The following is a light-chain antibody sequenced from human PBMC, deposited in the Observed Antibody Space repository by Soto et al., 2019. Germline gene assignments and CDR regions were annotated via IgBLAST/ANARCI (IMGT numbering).Light chain of an antibody. Sequence: QSVLTQPPSASGTPGQRVTISCSGSSSNIRSYTVNWYKQLPGTAPKLLIYSNDRRPSRVPDRFSGSKSGTSASLAISGLQSEDEADYYCAAWDDSLNGYVCGTGTKVTV. CDR2: SND. J-gene: IGLJ1*01. V-gene: IGLV1-44*01. CDR3: AAWDDSLNGYV. CDR1: SSNIRSYT.